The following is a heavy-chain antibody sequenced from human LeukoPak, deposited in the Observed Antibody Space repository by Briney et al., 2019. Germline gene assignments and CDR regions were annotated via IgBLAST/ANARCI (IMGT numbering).Heavy chain of an antibody. CDR2: IFYTGDT. CDR3: GRLKMGAYFDL. D-gene: IGHD3-16*01. CDR1: AASITTYY. V-gene: IGHV4-59*08. J-gene: IGHJ2*01. Sequence: SETLSLTCPVSAASITTYYWSWLRQPPGKGLEWVGYIFYTGDTSYSPSLKSRVTIALDTSKNQFSLKLRSVTAADTAVYYWGRLKMGAYFDLWGRGTLVTVSS.